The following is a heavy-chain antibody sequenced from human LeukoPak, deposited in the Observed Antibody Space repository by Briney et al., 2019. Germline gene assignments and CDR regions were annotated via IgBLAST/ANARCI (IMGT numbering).Heavy chain of an antibody. Sequence: SVKVSCKSSGGTFSSYTIRWVRQAPGQGLEWMGGIIPIFGTANYAQKFQGRVTITADESTSTAYMELSSLRSEDTAVYYCARTLGYCSSTSCYWDYWGQGTLVTVSS. D-gene: IGHD2-2*01. V-gene: IGHV1-69*13. CDR2: IIPIFGTA. J-gene: IGHJ4*02. CDR1: GGTFSSYT. CDR3: ARTLGYCSSTSCYWDY.